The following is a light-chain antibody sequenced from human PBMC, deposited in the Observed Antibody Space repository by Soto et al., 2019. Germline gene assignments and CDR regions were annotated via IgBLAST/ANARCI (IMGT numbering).Light chain of an antibody. Sequence: EIVMTQSPTTLSVSPGERATLSCRARQSVSSKLAWYQQKPGQPPRLLIFDASARASGVPARFSGSGSGTEFILTISGLQSEDFAVYYCQQYNDWPPYTFGQGTKLEMK. V-gene: IGKV3-15*01. CDR3: QQYNDWPPYT. J-gene: IGKJ2*01. CDR2: DAS. CDR1: QSVSSK.